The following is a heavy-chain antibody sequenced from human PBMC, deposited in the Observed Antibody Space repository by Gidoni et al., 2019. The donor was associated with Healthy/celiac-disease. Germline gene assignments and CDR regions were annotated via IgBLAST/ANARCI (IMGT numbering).Heavy chain of an antibody. D-gene: IGHD6-19*01. Sequence: PGKGLEWMGIIYPGDSDTRYSPSFQGQVTNSADKSISTAYLQWSSLKASDTAMYYCAVTGAGYGMDVWGQGTTVTVSS. J-gene: IGHJ6*02. CDR3: AVTGAGYGMDV. V-gene: IGHV5-51*01. CDR2: IYPGDSDT.